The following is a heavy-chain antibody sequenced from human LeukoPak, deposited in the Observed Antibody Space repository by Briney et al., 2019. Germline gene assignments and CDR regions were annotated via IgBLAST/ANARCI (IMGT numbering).Heavy chain of an antibody. CDR3: VRGAYSSSWLNFDY. CDR1: GFTFSDSY. J-gene: IGHJ4*02. D-gene: IGHD6-13*01. V-gene: IGHV3-11*04. Sequence: PGGSLRLSCAASGFTFSDSYMTWIRQAPGKGLEWVSYISSTAYTIFYADSVKGRFTVSRDNSKNTLYLQMNSLRAEDTAVYYCVRGAYSSSWLNFDYWGQGTLVTVSS. CDR2: ISSTAYTI.